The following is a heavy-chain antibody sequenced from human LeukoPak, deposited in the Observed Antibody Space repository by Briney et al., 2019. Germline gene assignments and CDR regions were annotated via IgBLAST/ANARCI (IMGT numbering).Heavy chain of an antibody. Sequence: SETLSLTCTVSGGSISSSSYYWGWIRQPPGKGLEWIGSIYYSGSTYYNPSLKSRVTISVDTSKNQFSLKLSSVTAADTAVYYCASSGSGSYLEWVRGYYFDYWGQGTLVTVSS. CDR1: GGSISSSSYY. V-gene: IGHV4-39*07. J-gene: IGHJ4*02. CDR2: IYYSGST. CDR3: ASSGSGSYLEWVRGYYFDY. D-gene: IGHD3-10*01.